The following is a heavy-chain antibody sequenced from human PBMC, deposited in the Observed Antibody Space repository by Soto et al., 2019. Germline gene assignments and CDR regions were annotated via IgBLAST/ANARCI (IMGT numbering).Heavy chain of an antibody. V-gene: IGHV3-23*01. D-gene: IGHD3-10*01. CDR1: GFTFSSYA. CDR3: AKGGEDYSSGGYSYAMDV. CDR2: ITGSGGIT. Sequence: GGSLRLSCAASGFTFSSYAMTWVRQAPGKGLEWVSYITGSGGITYYADSVKGRFTISRDKSKNTLFLQMNSLRVEDTAVYYCAKGGEDYSSGGYSYAMDVWGQGTTVTVSS. J-gene: IGHJ6*02.